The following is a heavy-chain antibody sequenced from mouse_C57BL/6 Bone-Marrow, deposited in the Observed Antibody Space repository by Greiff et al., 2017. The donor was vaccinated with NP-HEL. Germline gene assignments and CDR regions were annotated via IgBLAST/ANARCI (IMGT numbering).Heavy chain of an antibody. CDR3: ARSKEGYYAMDY. J-gene: IGHJ4*01. CDR1: GYTFTDYY. Sequence: EVQLQQSGPELVKPGASVKISCKASGYTFTDYYMNWVKQSHGKSLEWIGDINPNNGGTSYNQKFKGKATLTVDKSSSTAYMELRSLTSEDSAVYYCARSKEGYYAMDYWGQGTSVTVSS. V-gene: IGHV1-26*01. CDR2: INPNNGGT.